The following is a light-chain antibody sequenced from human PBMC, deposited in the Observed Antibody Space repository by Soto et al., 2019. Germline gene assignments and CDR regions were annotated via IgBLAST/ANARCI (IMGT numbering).Light chain of an antibody. CDR1: SSDVGGYNY. J-gene: IGLJ1*01. V-gene: IGLV2-8*01. CDR2: EVS. Sequence: QSALTQPPSASGSPGQPVTISCTGTSSDVGGYNYVSWYQQHPGKAPKLMIYEVSKRPSGVPDRFSGSKSGNTASLTVSGLQAEDEADYYCSSYAGSNILFGTGTKVTVL. CDR3: SSYAGSNIL.